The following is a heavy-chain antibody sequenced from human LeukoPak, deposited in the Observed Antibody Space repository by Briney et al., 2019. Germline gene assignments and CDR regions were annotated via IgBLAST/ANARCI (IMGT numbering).Heavy chain of an antibody. CDR1: GFTFVSYT. CDR3: ARDYGSGNYFLYFDS. V-gene: IGHV3-21*01. Sequence: GGSLRLSCAASGFTFVSYTMNWVRQAPGKGLEGVSSISSSSTYIYYADSVKGRFTISRDNAKNSLSLQMNSLRAEDTAVYYCARDYGSGNYFLYFDSWGQGTLVTVSS. D-gene: IGHD3-10*01. CDR2: ISSSSTYI. J-gene: IGHJ4*02.